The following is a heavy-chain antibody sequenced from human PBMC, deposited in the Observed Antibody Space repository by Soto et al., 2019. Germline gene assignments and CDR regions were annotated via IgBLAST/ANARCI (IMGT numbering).Heavy chain of an antibody. CDR1: GGTFSRYS. CDR3: AREDRDRETGLVPAAIDGMDV. Sequence: QVQLVQSGAEVKKPGSSVKVSCKASGGTFSRYSITWVRQAPGHGLEWIGRIIPIFGIASYAQKFQGRVTITADESTSTAYMGLSSRGSDDTAVYYCAREDRDRETGLVPAAIDGMDVWGQGTTVTVSS. V-gene: IGHV1-69*08. CDR2: IIPIFGIA. J-gene: IGHJ6*02. D-gene: IGHD2-2*01.